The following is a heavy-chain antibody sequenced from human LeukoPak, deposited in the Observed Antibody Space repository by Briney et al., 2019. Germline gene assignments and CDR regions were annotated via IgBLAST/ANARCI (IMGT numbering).Heavy chain of an antibody. CDR1: GGSISSSNYY. V-gene: IGHV4-39*07. J-gene: IGHJ6*03. Sequence: PSETLSLTCTVSGGSISSSNYYWGWIRQPPGKGLEWIGSIYYSGNTYYNPSLKSRVIISVDTSKNQFSLKLTSVTAADTAVYYCARGTTDYYYYMDVWGKGTTVTVSS. CDR3: ARGTTDYYYYMDV. D-gene: IGHD4-17*01. CDR2: IYYSGNT.